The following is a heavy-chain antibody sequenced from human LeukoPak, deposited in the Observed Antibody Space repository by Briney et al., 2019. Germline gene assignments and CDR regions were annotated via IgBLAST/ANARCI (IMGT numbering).Heavy chain of an antibody. Sequence: GASVKVSCKASGYTFTSYDINWVRQATGQGLEWMGWMNPNSGNTGYAQKFQGRVTMTRNTSISTAYMELSSLRSEDTAAYYCASAPVLCFGEFRDYWGQGTLVTVSS. D-gene: IGHD3-10*01. CDR2: MNPNSGNT. V-gene: IGHV1-8*01. CDR3: ASAPVLCFGEFRDY. J-gene: IGHJ4*02. CDR1: GYTFTSYD.